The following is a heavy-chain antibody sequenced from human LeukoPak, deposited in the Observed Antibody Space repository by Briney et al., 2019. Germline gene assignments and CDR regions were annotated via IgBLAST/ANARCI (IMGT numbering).Heavy chain of an antibody. Sequence: GRSLRLSCAASGFASGFTFSDYGMHWVRQAPGKGLEWVALISSDGSDKYYADSVKGRFTISRDNSKHTLYLQMGSLRAEDMAVYYCARWYSYAKGYAFDIWGQGTMVTVSS. CDR3: ARWYSYAKGYAFDI. D-gene: IGHD5-18*01. J-gene: IGHJ3*02. CDR1: GFTFSDYG. CDR2: ISSDGSDK. V-gene: IGHV3-30*03.